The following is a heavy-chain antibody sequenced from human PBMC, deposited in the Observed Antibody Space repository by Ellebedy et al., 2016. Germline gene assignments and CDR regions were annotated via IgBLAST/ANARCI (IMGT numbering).Heavy chain of an antibody. CDR3: ARRLVRGVIIRDFDK. CDR2: IKQDGTEK. CDR1: GLTISSHW. V-gene: IGHV3-7*03. J-gene: IGHJ4*02. Sequence: GGSLRLSXAASGLTISSHWTSWVRQAPGKGLEWVANIKQDGTEKHYVDSVKGRFTISRDNAKNSLSLQMNSLRAEDTAVYYCARRLVRGVIIRDFDKWGQGTPVTVSS. D-gene: IGHD3-10*01.